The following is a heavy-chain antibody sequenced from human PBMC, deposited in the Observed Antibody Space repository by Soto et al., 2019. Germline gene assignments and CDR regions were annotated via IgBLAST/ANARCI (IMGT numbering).Heavy chain of an antibody. CDR3: AKISGSLLEILYFDY. D-gene: IGHD1-26*01. V-gene: IGHV3-23*01. CDR1: GFTFSSYA. Sequence: GGSLRLSCAASGFTFSSYAMSWVRQAPGKGLEWVSAISGSGGSTYYADSVKGRFTISRDNSKNTLYLQMNSLRAEDTAVYYCAKISGSLLEILYFDYWGQGTLVTVSS. CDR2: ISGSGGST. J-gene: IGHJ4*02.